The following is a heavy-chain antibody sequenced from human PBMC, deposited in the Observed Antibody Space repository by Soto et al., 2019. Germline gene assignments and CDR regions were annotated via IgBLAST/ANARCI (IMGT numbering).Heavy chain of an antibody. V-gene: IGHV4-4*07. CDR3: AREPLAHSYFDF. CDR1: GDSVSSHY. J-gene: IGHJ4*02. Sequence: SETLSLTCTVSGDSVSSHYWSWIRQPAGRGLEWLGRLYNDERTNYNPSLKSRVTMSMDTSKNQFSLKLTSVTAADSAVYFCAREPLAHSYFDFWGQGILVTVSS. CDR2: LYNDERT.